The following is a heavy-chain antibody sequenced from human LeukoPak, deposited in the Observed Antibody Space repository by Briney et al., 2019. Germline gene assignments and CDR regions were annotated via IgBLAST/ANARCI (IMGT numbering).Heavy chain of an antibody. V-gene: IGHV4-4*07. Sequence: SETLSLTCTVSGDSISSYFWSWIRQPAGKGLELIGRMYTSGNTIYNPSLKSRVSMSVDTSKNQLSLKVRSVTAADTAVYYCARDSGYDLSWGQGTLDTVSS. CDR2: MYTSGNT. J-gene: IGHJ4*02. D-gene: IGHD5-12*01. CDR3: ARDSGYDLS. CDR1: GDSISSYF.